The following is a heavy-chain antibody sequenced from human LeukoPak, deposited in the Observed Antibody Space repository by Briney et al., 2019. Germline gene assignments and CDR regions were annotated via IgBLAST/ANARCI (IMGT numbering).Heavy chain of an antibody. J-gene: IGHJ4*02. CDR3: ARDEGTDFDY. CDR1: GFTFSNYA. V-gene: IGHV3-30*01. CDR2: ISYGGGEK. Sequence: PGRSLRLSCVASGFTFSNYAMHWVREAPGKGLEGVALISYGGGEKYYADSVKGRFTISRDDSKKTVYLQMDSLRVEDTAVYFCARDEGTDFDYWGRGTLVTVSS.